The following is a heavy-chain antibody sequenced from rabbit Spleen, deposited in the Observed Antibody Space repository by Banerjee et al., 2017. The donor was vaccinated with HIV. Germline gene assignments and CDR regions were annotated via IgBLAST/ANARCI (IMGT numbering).Heavy chain of an antibody. J-gene: IGHJ4*01. Sequence: QEQLVESGGGLVQPEGSLTLTCKASGFDFSSDYFMCWVRQAPGKGLEWIGCILPGSSGSTYYANWAKGRFTISRTSSTTVTLQMTSLTAADTATYFCARDLAGVIGWNFYLWGQGTLVTVS. CDR3: ARDLAGVIGWNFYL. V-gene: IGHV1S45*01. D-gene: IGHD4-1*01. CDR1: GFDFSSDYF. CDR2: ILPGSSGST.